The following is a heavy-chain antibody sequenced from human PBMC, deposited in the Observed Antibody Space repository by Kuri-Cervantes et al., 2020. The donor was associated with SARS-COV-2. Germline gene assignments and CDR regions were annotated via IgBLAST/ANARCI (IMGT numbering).Heavy chain of an antibody. J-gene: IGHJ4*02. V-gene: IGHV3-21*01. CDR1: GFTFSSYS. CDR2: ISSSSSYI. CDR3: ARDVYDYVWGSYRYTSPFDY. Sequence: GESLKISCAASGFTFSSYSMNWVRQAPGKGLEWVSSISSSSSYIYYADSVKGRFTTSRDNAKNSLYLQMNSLRAEDTAVYYCARDVYDYVWGSYRYTSPFDYWGQGTLVTVSS. D-gene: IGHD3-16*02.